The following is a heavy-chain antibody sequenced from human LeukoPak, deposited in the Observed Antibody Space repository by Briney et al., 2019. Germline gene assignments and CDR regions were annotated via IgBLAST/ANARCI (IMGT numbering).Heavy chain of an antibody. CDR2: INPAGSDT. J-gene: IGHJ4*02. Sequence: PGGSLRLSCEASGFTFSSYWMAWVRQAPGKGLEWVANINPAGSDTYYVDSVKGRFTISRDNAKKSTFLQMNSLRVEETALYYCVRRGVAADMQDWGQGTLVTVSS. CDR1: GFTFSSYW. D-gene: IGHD2-2*01. V-gene: IGHV3-7*01. CDR3: VRRGVAADMQD.